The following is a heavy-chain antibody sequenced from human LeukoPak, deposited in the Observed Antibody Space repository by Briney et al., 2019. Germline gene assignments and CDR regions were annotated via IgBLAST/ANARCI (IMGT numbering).Heavy chain of an antibody. CDR3: GRGHWELDY. D-gene: IGHD7-27*01. J-gene: IGHJ4*02. V-gene: IGHV3-11*01. CDR2: ITQTGSSM. Sequence: GGSLRLSCAVSGFTFSDHYMSWIRQAPGKGLEWVAYITQTGSSMSYSDSVKGRFTISRDNARNSLYLQMDSLRPEDTAVYYCGRGHWELDYWGQGTLLTVSS. CDR1: GFTFSDHY.